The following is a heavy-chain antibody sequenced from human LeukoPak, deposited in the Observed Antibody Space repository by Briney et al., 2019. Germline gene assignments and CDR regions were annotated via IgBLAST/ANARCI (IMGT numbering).Heavy chain of an antibody. CDR1: GFTFDDYA. J-gene: IGHJ6*02. D-gene: IGHD4-17*01. Sequence: PGRSLRLSCAASGFTFDDYAMHWVRQAPGKGLEWVSGISWNSGSIGYADSVKGRFTISRDNAKNSLYLQMNSLRAEDTALYYCAKGIENYGGYAHGYYYYGMDVWGQGTTVAVSS. V-gene: IGHV3-9*01. CDR3: AKGIENYGGYAHGYYYYGMDV. CDR2: ISWNSGSI.